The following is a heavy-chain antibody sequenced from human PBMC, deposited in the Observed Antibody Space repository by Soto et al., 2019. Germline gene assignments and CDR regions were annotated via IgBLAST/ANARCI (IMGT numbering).Heavy chain of an antibody. CDR3: ARSDGWDAIHS. V-gene: IGHV4-4*02. CDR2: VFHTGTT. J-gene: IGHJ5*01. CDR1: GDSVRSPYW. D-gene: IGHD3-10*01. Sequence: QVQLQESGPGLVKPSGTLSLTCAVSGDSVRSPYWWCWVRQPPGKGLEWIGEVFHTGTTSYNPSLRSRVTISMDTSINQFSLDLTSVTAADTAVYYWARSDGWDAIHSGGTGTLVSVSS.